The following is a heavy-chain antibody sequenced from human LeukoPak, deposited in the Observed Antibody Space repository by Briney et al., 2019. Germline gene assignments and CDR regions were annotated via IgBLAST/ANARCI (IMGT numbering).Heavy chain of an antibody. V-gene: IGHV4-59*12. CDR3: AGPGEDNFDY. J-gene: IGHJ4*02. CDR2: IFGSGSS. Sequence: PSETLSLTCTVSGGSISDYYWSWIRQPPGKGLEWIGWIFGSGSSHYNPSLKSRLTISLDTSKNQFSLKLSSVTAADTAVYYCAGPGEDNFDYWGQGTLVTVSS. CDR1: GGSISDYY.